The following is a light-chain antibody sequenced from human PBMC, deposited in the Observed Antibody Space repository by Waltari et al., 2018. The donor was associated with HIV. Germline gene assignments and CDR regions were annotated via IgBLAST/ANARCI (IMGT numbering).Light chain of an antibody. CDR2: DAS. CDR1: QSVSSY. J-gene: IGKJ4*01. Sequence: EIVLTQSPAPLYLSPGERATLSCRASQSVSSYLSWYQQKPGQAPRLLIYDASNRATGIPARFSGSGSGTDFTLTISSLEPEDFAVYYCQQRSNWPPLTFGGGTKVEIK. V-gene: IGKV3-11*01. CDR3: QQRSNWPPLT.